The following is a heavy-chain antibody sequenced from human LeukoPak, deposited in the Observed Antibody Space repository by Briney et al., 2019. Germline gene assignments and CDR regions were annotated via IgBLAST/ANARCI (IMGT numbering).Heavy chain of an antibody. CDR1: GFTFSSYG. CDR3: ARRGNYYDSSGYYYEGVGGYYFDY. CDR2: ISYDGSNK. J-gene: IGHJ4*02. V-gene: IGHV3-30*03. D-gene: IGHD3-22*01. Sequence: GGSLRLSCAASGFTFSSYGMHWVRQAPGKGLEWVAVISYDGSNKYYADSVKGRFTISRDNSKNTLYLQMNSLRAEDTAVYYCARRGNYYDSSGYYYEGVGGYYFDYWGQGTLVTVSS.